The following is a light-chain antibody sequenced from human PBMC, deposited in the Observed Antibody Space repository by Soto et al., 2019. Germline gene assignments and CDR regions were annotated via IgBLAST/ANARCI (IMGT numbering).Light chain of an antibody. Sequence: DIQMTQSPSSVSASVGDRVTITCRASQGVSTWLAWYQQKPGKAPNLLIYTASSLQSGVPSRFSGSGSGKYFTLTIKGLQPEDFATYYCQQAASFPITLGQGTRLEIK. CDR2: TAS. J-gene: IGKJ5*01. CDR3: QQAASFPIT. CDR1: QGVSTW. V-gene: IGKV1-12*01.